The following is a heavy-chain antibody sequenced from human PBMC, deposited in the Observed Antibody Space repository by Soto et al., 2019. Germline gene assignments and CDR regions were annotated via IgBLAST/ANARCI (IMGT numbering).Heavy chain of an antibody. V-gene: IGHV4-59*01. Sequence: SETLSLTCTVSGGSIISYYWSWIRQPPGKGLEWIGYIYDSGSTSYNPSLKSRIAISVDTSKNQFSLKLSSVTAADTAVYYCARFPRGYSYGHFDYWGQGTQVTVSS. CDR3: ARFPRGYSYGHFDY. D-gene: IGHD5-18*01. CDR1: GGSIISYY. J-gene: IGHJ4*02. CDR2: IYDSGST.